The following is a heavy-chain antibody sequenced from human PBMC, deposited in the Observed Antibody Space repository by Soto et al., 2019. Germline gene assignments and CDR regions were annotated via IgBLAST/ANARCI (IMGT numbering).Heavy chain of an antibody. CDR3: ARVPPPGIAAVNWFDP. V-gene: IGHV1-69*13. D-gene: IGHD6-13*01. CDR1: GGTFSSYT. Sequence: SVKVSCKASGGTFSSYTISWVRQAPGQGLEWMGGIIPIFGTANYAQKFQGRVTITADESTSTAYMELSSLRSEDTAVYYCARVPPPGIAAVNWFDPWGQGTLVTVSS. CDR2: IIPIFGTA. J-gene: IGHJ5*02.